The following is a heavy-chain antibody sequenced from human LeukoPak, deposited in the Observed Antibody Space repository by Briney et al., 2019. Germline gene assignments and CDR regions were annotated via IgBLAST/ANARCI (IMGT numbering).Heavy chain of an antibody. CDR2: IYYSGST. J-gene: IGHJ4*02. D-gene: IGHD6-19*01. Sequence: SETLSLTCTVSGGSISTYYWSWIRQPPGKGLEWIGYIYYSGSTNYNPSLKSRVTISLDTSNNQFSRNLRSLTAADTAVYYCARYSSGWSFYFYYWGQGDLCSVSS. V-gene: IGHV4-59*08. CDR3: ARYSSGWSFYFYY. CDR1: GGSISTYY.